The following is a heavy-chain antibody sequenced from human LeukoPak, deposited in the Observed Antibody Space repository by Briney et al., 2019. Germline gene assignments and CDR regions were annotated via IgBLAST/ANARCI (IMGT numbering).Heavy chain of an antibody. J-gene: IGHJ4*02. CDR1: GGSFSGYY. V-gene: IGHV4-34*01. CDR3: ARSSWLRYDY. D-gene: IGHD5-12*01. Sequence: SETLSLTCAVYGGSFSGYYWSWIRQPPGKGLEWIGEINHSGSTNYNPSLKSRVTISVDTSKNQFSLKLSSVTAADTAVYYCARSSWLRYDYWGQGTLVTVS. CDR2: INHSGST.